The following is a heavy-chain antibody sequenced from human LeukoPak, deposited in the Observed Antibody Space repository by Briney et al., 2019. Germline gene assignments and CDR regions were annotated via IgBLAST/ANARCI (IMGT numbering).Heavy chain of an antibody. J-gene: IGHJ4*02. CDR2: ISGSGGGT. CDR1: GFTFSSYA. V-gene: IGHV3-23*01. D-gene: IGHD6-19*01. CDR3: AKRSWDSSGWFDY. Sequence: RPGGSLRLTCSGSGFTFSSYAMSWVRQTPGKGLERVSGISGSGGGTYYADSVRGRFTISRDNSKNTMSLQMNSLRAEDTAVYYCAKRSWDSSGWFDYWGQGTLVTVSS.